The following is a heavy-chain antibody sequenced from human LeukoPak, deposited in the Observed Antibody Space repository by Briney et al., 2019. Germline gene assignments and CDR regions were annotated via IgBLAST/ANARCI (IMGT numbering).Heavy chain of an antibody. CDR3: ARVIGSYGDSAY. Sequence: GVLRLSCAASGFTFSSFSMNWVRQAPGKGLEWISYISSSSSSTYYADSVKGRFTISRDNAKNSLYLQMNSLRAEDTAVYYCARVIGSYGDSAYWGQGTLVTVSS. J-gene: IGHJ4*02. CDR2: ISSSSSST. V-gene: IGHV3-48*04. D-gene: IGHD4-17*01. CDR1: GFTFSSFS.